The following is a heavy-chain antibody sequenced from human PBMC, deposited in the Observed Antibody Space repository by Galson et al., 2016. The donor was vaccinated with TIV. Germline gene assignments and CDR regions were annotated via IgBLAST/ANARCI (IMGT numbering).Heavy chain of an antibody. V-gene: IGHV3-20*04. D-gene: IGHD3-10*01. CDR2: ISWNGGST. CDR3: ARLNGDTYYYFYMDV. J-gene: IGHJ6*03. Sequence: SLRLSCAASGFTFDDHGMSWVRQAPGKGLEWVSGISWNGGSTHYADSVKGRFTVSRDNAKNSVYLQMNSLRAEDTALYYCARLNGDTYYYFYMDVWGKGTTVTVSS. CDR1: GFTFDDHG.